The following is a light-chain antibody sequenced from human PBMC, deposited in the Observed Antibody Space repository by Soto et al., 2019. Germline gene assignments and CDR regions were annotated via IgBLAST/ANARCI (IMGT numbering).Light chain of an antibody. Sequence: VLAQSPGTLALSPGESATLSCRASQSVDSTYLGWYQQKSGQAPRLLIYTTSTRATGFPARFSGSGSGTEFTLTISSLQSEDFAVYYCQQYNGWPITFGQGTRLAIK. CDR3: QQYNGWPIT. J-gene: IGKJ5*01. V-gene: IGKV3-15*01. CDR2: TTS. CDR1: QSVDSTY.